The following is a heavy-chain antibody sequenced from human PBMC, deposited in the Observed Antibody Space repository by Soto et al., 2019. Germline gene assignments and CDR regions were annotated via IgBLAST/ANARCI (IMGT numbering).Heavy chain of an antibody. CDR3: ARESRTPSGGMDV. CDR2: IYYSAST. CDR1: GGSISSGDYH. V-gene: IGHV4-30-4*01. J-gene: IGHJ6*02. Sequence: SETLSLTCTVAGGSISSGDYHWTWIRQFPGKGLEWIGAIYYSASTYYNPSLVSRLTISVDTSKNKFSLKLTSVTAAGTAVYYCARESRTPSGGMDVWGQGPTVTVYS.